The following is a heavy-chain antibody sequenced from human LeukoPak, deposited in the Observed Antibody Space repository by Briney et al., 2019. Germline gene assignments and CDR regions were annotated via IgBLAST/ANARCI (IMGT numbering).Heavy chain of an antibody. CDR3: ASASSHRIAAGGDY. Sequence: QPGGSLRLSCAASGFTFSNYWMHWVRQAPGKGLVWVSRINSDGSSRNYADSVKGRFTISRDNPKNTLYLQMNSLRAEDTAVYYCASASSHRIAAGGDYWGQGTLVTVSS. D-gene: IGHD6-13*01. CDR1: GFTFSNYW. J-gene: IGHJ4*02. CDR2: INSDGSSR. V-gene: IGHV3-74*01.